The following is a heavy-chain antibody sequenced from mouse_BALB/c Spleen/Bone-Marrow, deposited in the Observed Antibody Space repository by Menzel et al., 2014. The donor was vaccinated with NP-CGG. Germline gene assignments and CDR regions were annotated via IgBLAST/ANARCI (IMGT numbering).Heavy chain of an antibody. CDR2: INPSSGYT. D-gene: IGHD2-3*01. V-gene: IGHV1-4*01. J-gene: IGHJ2*01. CDR3: ARRDDGYVFFDY. Sequence: VQRVESGAELARPGASVKMSCRASGYTFTTYTIHWVRQRPGQGLEWIGYINPSSGYTNYNQKFKDKATLTADKSSSTAYMQLSSLTSEDSAVYYCARRDDGYVFFDYWGQGPPRTVSS. CDR1: GYTFTTYT.